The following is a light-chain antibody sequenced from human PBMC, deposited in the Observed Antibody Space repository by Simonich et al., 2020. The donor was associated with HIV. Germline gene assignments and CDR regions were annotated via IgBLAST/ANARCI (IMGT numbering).Light chain of an antibody. J-gene: IGKJ1*01. CDR2: WAA. CDR3: QQYYSSPRT. Sequence: DIVMNQSPDSLAVSLVEMATINCKSRQTFLSSSNKKNYVSLYQQKPGQPPKLLIDWAATRQSGVPNRFSGSGSGTDFTLTISSLQAEDVAVYYCQQYYSSPRTFGQGTKVEIK. V-gene: IGKV4-1*01. CDR1: QTFLSSSNKKNY.